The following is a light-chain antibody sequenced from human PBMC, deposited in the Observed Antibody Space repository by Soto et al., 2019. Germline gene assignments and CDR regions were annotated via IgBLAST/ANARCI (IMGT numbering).Light chain of an antibody. V-gene: IGKV3-15*01. J-gene: IGKJ1*01. Sequence: EIVMTQSPATLSVSPGERATLSCRASQSVSFNLAWYQQKPGQAPSLLIYGASTRATGIPARFSGTGSGTEFTLTISSLQSEDFAVYYCQQYKNWPQTFGQGTQVDFK. CDR3: QQYKNWPQT. CDR1: QSVSFN. CDR2: GAS.